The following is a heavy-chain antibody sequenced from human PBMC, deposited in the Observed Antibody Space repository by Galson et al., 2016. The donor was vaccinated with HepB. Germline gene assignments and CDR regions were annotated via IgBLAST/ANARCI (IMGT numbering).Heavy chain of an antibody. CDR2: ISYDETYR. CDR3: AKDRRLTGTVPGFDY. Sequence: SLRLSCATSGFPFSSSGMRWVRQAPGKGLEWVALISYDETYRYYADSVKGRFTISRDNSKNTLYLQMNGLRGEDTAVYYCAKDRRLTGTVPGFDYWGQGTLVTVSS. CDR1: GFPFSSSG. J-gene: IGHJ4*02. D-gene: IGHD7-27*01. V-gene: IGHV3-30*18.